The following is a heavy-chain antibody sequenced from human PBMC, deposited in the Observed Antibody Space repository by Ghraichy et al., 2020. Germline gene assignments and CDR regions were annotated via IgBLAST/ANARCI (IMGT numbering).Heavy chain of an antibody. J-gene: IGHJ6*02. CDR2: ISWNSGSI. Sequence: GGSLRLSCAASGFTFEDYAMYWVRQGPGKGLEWVAGISWNSGSIGYADSVKDRFTISRDNAKKSLYLQMNSLRAEDTALYYCTKDIDVAATGVGYCYGMDVWGQGTTVTVSS. CDR1: GFTFEDYA. D-gene: IGHD6-13*01. CDR3: TKDIDVAATGVGYCYGMDV. V-gene: IGHV3-9*01.